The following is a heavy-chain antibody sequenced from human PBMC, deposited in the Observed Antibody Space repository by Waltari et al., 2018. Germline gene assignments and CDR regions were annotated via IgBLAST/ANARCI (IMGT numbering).Heavy chain of an antibody. Sequence: QVQLVQSGAEVKKPGSSVKVSCKASGGTFSSYAISWVRQAPGQGLEWMGGIIPIFGTANYAQKFQGRVTITADESTSTAYMELSSLRSEDTAVYYCARDDVEPSRRVWNYPGMDVWGQGTTVTVSS. J-gene: IGHJ6*02. CDR2: IIPIFGTA. D-gene: IGHD1-1*01. CDR1: GGTFSSYA. V-gene: IGHV1-69*01. CDR3: ARDDVEPSRRVWNYPGMDV.